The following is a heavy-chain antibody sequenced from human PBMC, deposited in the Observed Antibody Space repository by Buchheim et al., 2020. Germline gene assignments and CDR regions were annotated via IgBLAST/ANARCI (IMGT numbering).Heavy chain of an antibody. CDR3: ARGSVTVDY. CDR1: GYTFTTYG. D-gene: IGHD3-22*01. CDR2: VSADNGRT. Sequence: QVQLVQSGGEVKKPGASVKVSCKASGYTFTTYGITWVRQAPGQGLEWLGWVSADNGRTNYAEKDQGRVTMTTDTSTSTAYMELTDLTSDDMAVYYCARGSVTVDYWGQGTL. J-gene: IGHJ4*02. V-gene: IGHV1-18*03.